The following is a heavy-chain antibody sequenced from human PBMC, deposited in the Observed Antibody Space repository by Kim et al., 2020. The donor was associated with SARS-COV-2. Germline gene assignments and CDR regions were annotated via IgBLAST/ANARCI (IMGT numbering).Heavy chain of an antibody. J-gene: IGHJ4*02. Sequence: ASVKVSCKASGYTFTSYGISWVRQAAGQGLEWMGWISAYNGNTNYAQKLQGRVTMTTDTSTSTAYMELRSLRSDDTAVYYCARAKGVYGGSSHFDYWGQGTLVTVSS. CDR1: GYTFTSYG. CDR3: ARAKGVYGGSSHFDY. D-gene: IGHD3-16*01. V-gene: IGHV1-18*01. CDR2: ISAYNGNT.